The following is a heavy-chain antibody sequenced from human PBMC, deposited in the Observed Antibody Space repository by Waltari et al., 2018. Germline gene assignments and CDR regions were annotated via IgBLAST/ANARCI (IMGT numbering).Heavy chain of an antibody. CDR1: GYTFTDYY. J-gene: IGHJ4*02. Sequence: EVQLVQSGAEVKKPGATVKISCKASGYTFTDYYMHWGQQAPGKGLGWMGRVDPEDGETIYAEKFQGRVTITADTSTDTAYMELSSLRSEDTAMYYCATKKLGTYYFDYWGQGTLVTVSS. V-gene: IGHV1-69-2*01. D-gene: IGHD7-27*01. CDR3: ATKKLGTYYFDY. CDR2: VDPEDGET.